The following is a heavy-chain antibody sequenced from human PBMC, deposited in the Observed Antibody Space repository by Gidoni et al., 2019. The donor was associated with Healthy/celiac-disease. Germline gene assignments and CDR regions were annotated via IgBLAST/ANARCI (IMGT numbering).Heavy chain of an antibody. Sequence: QVQLQQWGAGLLKPSETLSLTCAVYGGSFRGYYWSWIRQPPGKGLEWIGEINHSGSTNYNPSLKSRVTISVDTSKNQFSLKLSSVTAADTAVYYCARVNRIAARPRAFDIWGQGTMVTVSS. CDR3: ARVNRIAARPRAFDI. CDR2: INHSGST. J-gene: IGHJ3*02. D-gene: IGHD6-6*01. V-gene: IGHV4-34*01. CDR1: GGSFRGYY.